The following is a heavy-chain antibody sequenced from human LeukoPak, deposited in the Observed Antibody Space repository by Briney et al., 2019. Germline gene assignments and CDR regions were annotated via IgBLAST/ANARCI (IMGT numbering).Heavy chain of an antibody. J-gene: IGHJ4*02. CDR1: GGSISSYY. CDR3: ARGRIQLGGIDY. D-gene: IGHD5-18*01. Sequence: SETLSLTCTVSGGSISSYYWSWIRQPPGKGLEWIGYIYHSGSTYYNPSLKSRVTISVDRSKNQFSLKLSSVTAADTAVYYCARGRIQLGGIDYWGQGTLVTVSS. CDR2: IYHSGST. V-gene: IGHV4-59*12.